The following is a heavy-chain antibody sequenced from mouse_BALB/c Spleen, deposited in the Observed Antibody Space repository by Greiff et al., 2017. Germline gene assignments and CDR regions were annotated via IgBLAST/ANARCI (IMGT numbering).Heavy chain of an antibody. V-gene: IGHV5-4*02. D-gene: IGHD2-1*01. CDR2: ISDGGSYT. Sequence: EVQRVESGGGLVKPGGSLKLSCAASGFTFSDYYMYWVRQTPEKRLEWVATISDGGSYTYYPDSVKGRFTISRDNAKNNLYLQMSSLKSEDTAMYYCAREGGNYYAMDYWGQGTSVTVSS. CDR1: GFTFSDYY. J-gene: IGHJ4*01. CDR3: AREGGNYYAMDY.